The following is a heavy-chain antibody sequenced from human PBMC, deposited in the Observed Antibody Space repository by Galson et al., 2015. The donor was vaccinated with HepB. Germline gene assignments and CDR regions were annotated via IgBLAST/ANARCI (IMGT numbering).Heavy chain of an antibody. CDR1: GFTLSSYS. J-gene: IGHJ4*02. CDR3: ARVPSSEPYYYDSSGYYSDY. D-gene: IGHD3-22*01. Sequence: SLRLSCAASGFTLSSYSMNWVRQAPGKGLEWVSYISSSSSTIYYADSVKGRFTISRDNAKNSLYLQMNSLRAEDTAVYYCARVPSSEPYYYDSSGYYSDYWGQGTLVTVSS. V-gene: IGHV3-48*04. CDR2: ISSSSSTI.